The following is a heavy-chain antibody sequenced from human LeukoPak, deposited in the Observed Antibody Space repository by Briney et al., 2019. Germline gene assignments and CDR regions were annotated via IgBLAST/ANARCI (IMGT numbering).Heavy chain of an antibody. CDR1: GYTFTAYY. V-gene: IGHV1-2*02. Sequence: ASVRASCKASGYTFTAYYMHWVRQAPGHHLEWVGWINPNSGGTNSAQNFQGRVNMTRDTSISTAYMELSSLRSDDTAVYYCARGASSNWFDPWGQGTLVTVSS. D-gene: IGHD1-26*01. CDR3: ARGASSNWFDP. CDR2: INPNSGGT. J-gene: IGHJ5*02.